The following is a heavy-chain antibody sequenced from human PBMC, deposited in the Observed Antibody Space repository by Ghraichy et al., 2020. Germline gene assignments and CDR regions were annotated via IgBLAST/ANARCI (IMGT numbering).Heavy chain of an antibody. CDR1: GFTVSSNY. D-gene: IGHD5/OR15-5a*01. CDR2: IYSGGST. J-gene: IGHJ4*02. V-gene: IGHV3-53*04. Sequence: GESLNISCAASGFTVSSNYMSWVRQAPGKGLELVSVIYSGGSTYYADSVKGRFTISRHNSKNTLYLQMNSLRAEDTAVYYCARSLRLVDYYFDYWGQGTLVTVSS. CDR3: ARSLRLVDYYFDY.